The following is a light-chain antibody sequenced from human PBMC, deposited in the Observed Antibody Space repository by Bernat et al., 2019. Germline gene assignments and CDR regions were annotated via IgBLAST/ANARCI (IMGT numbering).Light chain of an antibody. Sequence: QSALAQPRSVSGSPGQSVVISCTGTRSDVGGYNYVSWYQHHPGKAPKVILYDVSKRPSGVPDRFSGAKFGSTASLTISGLQAEDEANYYCASFAGSFKVIFGGGTELTVL. CDR3: ASFAGSFKVI. CDR2: DVS. J-gene: IGLJ2*01. CDR1: RSDVGGYNY. V-gene: IGLV2-11*01.